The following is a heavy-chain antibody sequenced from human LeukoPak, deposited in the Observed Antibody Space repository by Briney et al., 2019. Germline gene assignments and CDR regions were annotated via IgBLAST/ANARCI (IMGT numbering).Heavy chain of an antibody. V-gene: IGHV4-34*01. D-gene: IGHD6-6*01. Sequence: SETLSLTCTVSGVSINGYYWSWIRQPPGKGLEWIGEINHSGSTNYNPSLKSRVTISVDTSKNQFSLKLSSVTAADTAVYYCAGEDSSSYYFDYWGQGTLVTVSS. J-gene: IGHJ4*02. CDR2: INHSGST. CDR3: AGEDSSSYYFDY. CDR1: GVSINGYY.